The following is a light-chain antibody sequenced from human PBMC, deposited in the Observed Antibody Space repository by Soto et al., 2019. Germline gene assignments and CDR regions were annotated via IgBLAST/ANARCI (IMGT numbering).Light chain of an antibody. CDR1: QSISNH. Sequence: DIQMTQSPSSLSASVEDRVIITCRASQSISNHLNWYQQKPGKAPKLLIFAASSLQSGVPSRFSASGSGTDFTLTISSLQPEDFATYYCQQSDSTPFTFGPGTKVDIK. CDR2: AAS. CDR3: QQSDSTPFT. J-gene: IGKJ3*01. V-gene: IGKV1-39*01.